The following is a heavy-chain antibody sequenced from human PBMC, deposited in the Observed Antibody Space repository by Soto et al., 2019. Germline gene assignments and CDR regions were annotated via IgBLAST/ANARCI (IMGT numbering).Heavy chain of an antibody. V-gene: IGHV3-23*01. CDR3: AKNRDSGVAADLGP. CDR1: GFTFSSYA. Sequence: EVQLLESGGGLVQPGGSLRLSCAASGFTFSSYAMSWVRQAPGKGLEWVSAISGSGGSTYYADSVKGRFTNSRDNSKNTLYLQMNSLRAEDTAVYYCAKNRDSGVAADLGPWGQGTLVTVSS. J-gene: IGHJ5*02. D-gene: IGHD2-15*01. CDR2: ISGSGGST.